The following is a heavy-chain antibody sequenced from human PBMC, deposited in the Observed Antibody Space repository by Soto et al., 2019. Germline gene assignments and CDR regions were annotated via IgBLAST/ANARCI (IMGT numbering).Heavy chain of an antibody. D-gene: IGHD6-13*01. CDR1: GFTVSSNY. J-gene: IGHJ4*02. V-gene: IGHV3-66*01. CDR3: ARAEDSSSLSPFDY. CDR2: IYSGGST. Sequence: EVQLVESGGGLVQPGGSLRLSCAASGFTVSSNYMSWVRQAPGKGLEWVSVIYSGGSTYYADSVKGRFTISRDNSKNTLYLQMNSLSAEDTAVYYCARAEDSSSLSPFDYWGQGTLVTVPS.